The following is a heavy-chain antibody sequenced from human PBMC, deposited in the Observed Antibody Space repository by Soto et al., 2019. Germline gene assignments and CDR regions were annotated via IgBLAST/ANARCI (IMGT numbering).Heavy chain of an antibody. Sequence: GASLNVSCHASGGTFSSYAISWVLQAPGQGLEWMGGIIPIFGTANYAQKSQGRVTITADESTSTAYMELSSLRSEDTAVYYCAIGQSRITGTTTWFDPWGQGTLVTVSS. V-gene: IGHV1-69*13. J-gene: IGHJ5*02. CDR2: IIPIFGTA. D-gene: IGHD1-7*01. CDR3: AIGQSRITGTTTWFDP. CDR1: GGTFSSYA.